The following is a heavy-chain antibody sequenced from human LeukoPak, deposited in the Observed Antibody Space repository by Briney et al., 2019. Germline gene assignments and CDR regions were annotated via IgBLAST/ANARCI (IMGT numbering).Heavy chain of an antibody. Sequence: SETLSLTCTVSDGSITNYDWSWVRQPPGKGLEFIGHVHYSGTANYNPSLRSRVTISIDTSKKHFFLKLKSVTAADTAVYYCATIFVPSFGTQNTEYQLPVSDAFDIWGQGTMVTVSS. D-gene: IGHD2-2*01. J-gene: IGHJ3*02. CDR3: ATIFVPSFGTQNTEYQLPVSDAFDI. V-gene: IGHV4-59*08. CDR1: DGSITNYD. CDR2: VHYSGTA.